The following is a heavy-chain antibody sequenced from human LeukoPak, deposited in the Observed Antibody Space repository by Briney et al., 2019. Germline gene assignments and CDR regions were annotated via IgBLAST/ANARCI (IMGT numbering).Heavy chain of an antibody. Sequence: GGSLRLSCAASGFTFSDSAMSWVRQAPGKGLEWVSTVIGSGRNTNYADSVKGRFTISRDNSENTLFLQINNLRAEDTAIYYCARVGDYYGSEELDYWGQGTLVTVSS. CDR2: VIGSGRNT. J-gene: IGHJ4*02. V-gene: IGHV3-23*01. CDR1: GFTFSDSA. D-gene: IGHD3-10*01. CDR3: ARVGDYYGSEELDY.